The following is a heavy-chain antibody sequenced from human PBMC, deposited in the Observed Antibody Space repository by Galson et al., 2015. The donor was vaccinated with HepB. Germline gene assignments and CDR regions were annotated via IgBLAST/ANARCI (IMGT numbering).Heavy chain of an antibody. V-gene: IGHV3-73*01. CDR2: IRSKANSYAT. D-gene: IGHD3-22*01. CDR3: TSRITMIVVPQRGYYYMDV. J-gene: IGHJ6*03. Sequence: SLRLSCAASGFTFSGSAMHWVRQASGKGLEWAGRIRSKANSYATAYAASVKGRFTISRDDSKNTAYLQMNSLKTEDTAVYYCTSRITMIVVPQRGYYYMDVWGKGTTVTVSS. CDR1: GFTFSGSA.